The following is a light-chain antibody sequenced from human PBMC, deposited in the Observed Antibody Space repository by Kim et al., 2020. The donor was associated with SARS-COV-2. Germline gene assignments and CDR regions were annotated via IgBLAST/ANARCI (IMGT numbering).Light chain of an antibody. Sequence: DIVLTQSPLSLPVTPGEPASISCRSSQSLLHSDAYNYLDWYLQKPGQSPQLLIYLGSNRASGVPDRFSGSGSGTDFTLKISRVEAEDVGVYYCMQALQTPNTFGQGTRLEI. V-gene: IGKV2-28*01. CDR1: QSLLHSDAYNY. J-gene: IGKJ5*01. CDR2: LGS. CDR3: MQALQTPNT.